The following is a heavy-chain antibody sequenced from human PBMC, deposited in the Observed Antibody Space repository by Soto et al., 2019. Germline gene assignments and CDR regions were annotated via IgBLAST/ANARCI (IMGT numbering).Heavy chain of an antibody. D-gene: IGHD6-13*01. CDR1: GFTFSSYW. J-gene: IGHJ6*02. V-gene: IGHV3-74*01. CDR2: INSDGSST. Sequence: GGSLRLSCAASGFTFSSYWMHWVRQAPGKGLVWVSRINSDGSSTSYADSVKGRFTISRDNAKNTLYLQMNSLRAEDTAVYYCAREQPPNPDYYYYYGMDVWGQGTTVTVSS. CDR3: AREQPPNPDYYYYYGMDV.